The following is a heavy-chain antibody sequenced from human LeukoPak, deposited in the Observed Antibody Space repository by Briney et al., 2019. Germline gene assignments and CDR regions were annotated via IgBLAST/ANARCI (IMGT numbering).Heavy chain of an antibody. D-gene: IGHD3-10*01. J-gene: IGHJ6*03. V-gene: IGHV1-69*13. Sequence: GASVKVSCKASGGTFSSYAISWVRQAPGRGLEWMGGIIPIFGTANYAQKFQGRVTITADESTSTAYMELSSLRSEDTAVYYCARGSYGSGRSYYYYYMDVWGKGTTVTVSS. CDR2: IIPIFGTA. CDR3: ARGSYGSGRSYYYYYMDV. CDR1: GGTFSSYA.